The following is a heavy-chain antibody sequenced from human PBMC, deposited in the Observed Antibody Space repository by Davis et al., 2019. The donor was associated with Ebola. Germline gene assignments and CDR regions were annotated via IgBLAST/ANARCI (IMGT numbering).Heavy chain of an antibody. J-gene: IGHJ4*02. CDR2: ITVGNGNT. V-gene: IGHV1-3*01. CDR1: GYTFTSYA. D-gene: IGHD3-10*01. CDR3: AQSHGSANFDY. Sequence: ASVKVSCKASGYTFTSYAMHWVRQAPGQRLEWMGWITVGNGNTKYSQKFQGRVTITRDTSASTAYMELSSLRSEDTAVYYCAQSHGSANFDYWGQGTLVTVSS.